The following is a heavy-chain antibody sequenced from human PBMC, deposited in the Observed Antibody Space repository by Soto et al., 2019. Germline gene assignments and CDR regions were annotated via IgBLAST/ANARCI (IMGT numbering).Heavy chain of an antibody. CDR3: AAPYVSSGWYFDY. D-gene: IGHD6-19*01. CDR1: GFTVTSNH. V-gene: IGHV3-53*01. Sequence: EVQRVESGGGWIQPGGSLRLSCAASGFTVTSNHMSWVRQAPGKGLEWVSVINAGGSTDYADSVKCRFTISRDNSKNTLYLQMNSLRAEDKAVYYCAAPYVSSGWYFDYWGQGTLVTVAS. CDR2: INAGGST. J-gene: IGHJ4*02.